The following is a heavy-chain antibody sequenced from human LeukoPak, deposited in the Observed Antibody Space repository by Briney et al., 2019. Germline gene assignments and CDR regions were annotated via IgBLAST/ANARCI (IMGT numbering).Heavy chain of an antibody. J-gene: IGHJ4*02. CDR2: INHSGST. Sequence: PSETLSLTCAVYGGSFSGYYWRWIRQPPGKGLEWIGEINHSGSTNYNPSLKSRVTISVDTSKNQFSLKLSSVAAADTAVYYCARAPLWFGELFDYWGQGTLVTVSS. V-gene: IGHV4-34*01. CDR1: GGSFSGYY. D-gene: IGHD3-10*01. CDR3: ARAPLWFGELFDY.